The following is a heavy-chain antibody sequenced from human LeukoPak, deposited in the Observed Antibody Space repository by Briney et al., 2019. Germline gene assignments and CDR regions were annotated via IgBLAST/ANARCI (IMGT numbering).Heavy chain of an antibody. D-gene: IGHD3-22*01. CDR1: GYDFTSYY. CDR2: ISPSSGST. CDR3: ARGSSTAVVILDPYYFDS. V-gene: IGHV1-46*01. Sequence: GSVQVSCKASGYDFTSYYMHWLRQAPGQGLEWMAIISPSSGSTSFAQKFQGRLSMTRDTSTSTVYMELRSLRSEDTAVYYCARGSSTAVVILDPYYFDSWGQGTLVTGSS. J-gene: IGHJ4*02.